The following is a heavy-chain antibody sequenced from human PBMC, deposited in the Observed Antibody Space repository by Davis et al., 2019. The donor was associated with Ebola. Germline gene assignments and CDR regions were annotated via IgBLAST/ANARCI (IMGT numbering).Heavy chain of an antibody. CDR1: GSNFSIYG. Sequence: PGGSLRLSCAASGSNFSIYGMNWVRQAPGKGLEWVSSTSSGSSYIYYADSVKGRFTISRDNAKNSQYLQMNSLRAEDTAVYYCARGGYSYYWGQETLVTVSS. CDR3: ARGGYSYY. V-gene: IGHV3-21*04. CDR2: TSSGSSYI. D-gene: IGHD2-15*01. J-gene: IGHJ4*02.